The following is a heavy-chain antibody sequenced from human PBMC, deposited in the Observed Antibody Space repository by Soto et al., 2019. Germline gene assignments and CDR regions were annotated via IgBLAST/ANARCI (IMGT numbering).Heavy chain of an antibody. Sequence: GESLKISCKGSGYSFTSYWIGWVRQMPGKGLEWMGIIYPGDSDTRYSPSFQGQITISADKSISTADLQWSSLKASDTAMYYCARGRPPYYYDSGGSVDAFDIWGQGTMVTVSS. V-gene: IGHV5-51*01. CDR2: IYPGDSDT. J-gene: IGHJ3*02. D-gene: IGHD3-22*01. CDR3: ARGRPPYYYDSGGSVDAFDI. CDR1: GYSFTSYW.